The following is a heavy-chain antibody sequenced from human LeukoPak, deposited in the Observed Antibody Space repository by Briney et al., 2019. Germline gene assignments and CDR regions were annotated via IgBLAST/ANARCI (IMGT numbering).Heavy chain of an antibody. J-gene: IGHJ6*02. Sequence: GGSLRLSCAMSGLTFSIYGMHWVRQAPGRGLEWVTFIRDDGSSEHYADSVKGRFTVSRDHSKNSLYLQMNSLRAEDTALYYCGKDISAGGMDVWGQGTTVTVSS. CDR3: GKDISAGGMDV. CDR1: GLTFSIYG. V-gene: IGHV3-30*02. CDR2: IRDDGSSE. D-gene: IGHD3-10*01.